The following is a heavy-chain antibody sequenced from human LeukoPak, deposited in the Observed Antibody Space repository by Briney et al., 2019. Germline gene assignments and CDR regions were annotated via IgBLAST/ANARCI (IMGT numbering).Heavy chain of an antibody. CDR1: GFNSEDHA. D-gene: IGHD3-10*01. J-gene: IGHJ6*02. Sequence: GGSLRLSCVVSGFNSEDHAMHWVRQAPGKGLEWVSGIYWSSSGTGYADSVKGRFTVSRDGAKNSLYLQMNSLRPEDTALYYCVKDMSPGGADVWGQGTTVTVSS. CDR3: VKDMSPGGADV. V-gene: IGHV3-9*02. CDR2: IYWSSSGT.